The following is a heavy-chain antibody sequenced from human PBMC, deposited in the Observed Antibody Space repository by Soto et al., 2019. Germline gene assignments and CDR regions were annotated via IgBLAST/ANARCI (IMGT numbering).Heavy chain of an antibody. D-gene: IGHD3-3*01. CDR2: INHSGSI. CDR1: GGSFSGYY. V-gene: IGHV4-34*01. J-gene: IGHJ6*02. Sequence: PSETLSLTCAVYGGSFSGYYWSWIRQPPGKGLEWIGEINHSGSINYNPSLKSRVTISVDTSKNQFSLKLSSVTAADTAVYYCARGVPSYDFWSGPKTYGMDVWGQGTTVTVSS. CDR3: ARGVPSYDFWSGPKTYGMDV.